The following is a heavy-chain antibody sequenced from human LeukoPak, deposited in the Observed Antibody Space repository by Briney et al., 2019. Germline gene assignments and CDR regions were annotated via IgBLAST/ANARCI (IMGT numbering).Heavy chain of an antibody. CDR2: MNPNNGNT. J-gene: IGHJ4*02. CDR1: GYTFTSYD. Sequence: ASVKVSCKASGYTFTSYDINWVRQATGQGLEWMGWMNPNNGNTGYAQKFQGRVTITRNTSISTAYMELSSLRSEDTAVYYCARGRGSSWPGNYWGQGTLVTVSS. D-gene: IGHD6-13*01. V-gene: IGHV1-8*03. CDR3: ARGRGSSWPGNY.